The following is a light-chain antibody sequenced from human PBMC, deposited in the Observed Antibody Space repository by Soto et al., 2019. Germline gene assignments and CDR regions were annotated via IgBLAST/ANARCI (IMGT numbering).Light chain of an antibody. Sequence: EIVLTQSPATLSVSPGERATLSCRASQNIDNNLAWYQQKPGQAPSLLLSNAVTRAPGIPARFSGSGSGTEFTLTISSLQPEDFAIYYCQQYKSWWPITFGQGTRLEI. CDR1: QNIDNN. CDR3: QQYKSWWPIT. J-gene: IGKJ5*01. V-gene: IGKV3-15*01. CDR2: NAV.